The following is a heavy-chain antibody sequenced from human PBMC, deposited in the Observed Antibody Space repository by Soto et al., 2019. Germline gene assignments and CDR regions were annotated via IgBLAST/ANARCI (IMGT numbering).Heavy chain of an antibody. CDR3: ATDDGHYYGPV. Sequence: ASVKVSCKASGYTFIGYYLHWVRQAPGQGLEWMGWINPNSGGTDYAQKFQDRVTMSRDTSINTAYMQLSRLTSDDTAVYFCATDDGHYYGPVWGQGTLVTVSS. J-gene: IGHJ1*01. CDR2: INPNSGGT. CDR1: GYTFIGYY. V-gene: IGHV1-2*02. D-gene: IGHD3-22*01.